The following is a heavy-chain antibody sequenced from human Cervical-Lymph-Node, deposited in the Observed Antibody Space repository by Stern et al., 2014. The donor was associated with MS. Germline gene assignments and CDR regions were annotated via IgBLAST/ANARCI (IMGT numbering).Heavy chain of an antibody. Sequence: VQLVESGGGVVRLGRSRRLPFAAPGFNVTNSAMPWFRQAPGKGLVGGSVISQDGTNKYYADSVKGRFTTSRDNSENTLFLQMNSLRAEDTAVYYCAKGGSITIFGVVTTFGYYGLDVWGQGTTVTVSS. CDR2: ISQDGTNK. J-gene: IGHJ6*02. CDR3: AKGGSITIFGVVTTFGYYGLDV. CDR1: GFNVTNSA. D-gene: IGHD3-3*01. V-gene: IGHV3-30-3*01.